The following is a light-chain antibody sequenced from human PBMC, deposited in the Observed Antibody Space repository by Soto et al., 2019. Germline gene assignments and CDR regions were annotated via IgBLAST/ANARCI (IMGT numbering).Light chain of an antibody. CDR1: SSDVGGYNY. CDR2: EVS. Sequence: QSALTQPASVSGSPGQSITISCTGTSSDVGGYNYFSWYQQHPGKAPKLMIYEVSNRPSGVSNRFSGSKSGNTASLTISGLQAEDEADYYCSSYTSSSTPYVFGTGTKVTV. CDR3: SSYTSSSTPYV. J-gene: IGLJ1*01. V-gene: IGLV2-14*01.